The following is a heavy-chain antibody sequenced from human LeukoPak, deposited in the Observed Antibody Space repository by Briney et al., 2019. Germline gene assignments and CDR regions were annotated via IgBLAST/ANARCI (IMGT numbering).Heavy chain of an antibody. V-gene: IGHV4-4*02. Sequence: SETLSLTCAVSGGSSSSSHWWSWVRQPPWKGLEWIGEISHSGGINYNPSLKSRVTISVDKSNNQFSLKLSSVTAADMAVYYCARGVAAAGYYYGMDVWGQGTTVTVSS. J-gene: IGHJ6*02. CDR3: ARGVAAAGYYYGMDV. CDR2: ISHSGGI. CDR1: GGSSSSSHW. D-gene: IGHD6-13*01.